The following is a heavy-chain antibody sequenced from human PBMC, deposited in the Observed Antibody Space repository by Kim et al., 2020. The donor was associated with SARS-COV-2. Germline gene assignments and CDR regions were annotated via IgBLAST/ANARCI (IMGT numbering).Heavy chain of an antibody. J-gene: IGHJ4*02. V-gene: IGHV4-31*02. Sequence: HPSLKSRVTISVDTSKNQFSLKLSSVTAADTAVYYCARTCGGDCYSKDYWGQGTLVTVSS. D-gene: IGHD2-21*02. CDR3: ARTCGGDCYSKDY.